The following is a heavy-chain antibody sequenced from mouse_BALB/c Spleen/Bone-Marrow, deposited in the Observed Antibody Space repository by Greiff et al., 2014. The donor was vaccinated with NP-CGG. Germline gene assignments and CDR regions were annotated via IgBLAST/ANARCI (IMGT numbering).Heavy chain of an antibody. CDR2: ISSGGSYT. CDR3: ARQYGNLGVMDY. V-gene: IGHV5-6*02. Sequence: EVMLVESGGDLVKPGGSLKLSCAASGFTFSRYGMSWVRQTPDKRLEWVANISSGGSYTYYPDSVKGRFTISRDNAKNTLYLHMSSLKSEDTAMYYFARQYGNLGVMDYWGQGTSVTVSS. D-gene: IGHD2-1*01. CDR1: GFTFSRYG. J-gene: IGHJ4*01.